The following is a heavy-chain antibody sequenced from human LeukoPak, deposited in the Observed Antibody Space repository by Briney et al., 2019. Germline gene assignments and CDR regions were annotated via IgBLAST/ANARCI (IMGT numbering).Heavy chain of an antibody. D-gene: IGHD4-11*01. J-gene: IGHJ4*02. CDR3: ARPRLGHFDY. Sequence: GRSLRLSCAASGFTFSSYAMHWVRQAPGKGLEWVAVISYDGSNKYYADSVKGRFTISRDNPKNTLYLQMNSLRAEDTAVYYCARPRLGHFDYWGQGTLVTVSS. CDR1: GFTFSSYA. CDR2: ISYDGSNK. V-gene: IGHV3-30-3*01.